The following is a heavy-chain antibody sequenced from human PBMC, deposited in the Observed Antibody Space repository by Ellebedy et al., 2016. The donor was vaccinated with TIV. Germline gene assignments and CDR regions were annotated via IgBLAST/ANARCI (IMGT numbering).Heavy chain of an antibody. CDR1: GGSISNYY. V-gene: IGHV4-59*01. J-gene: IGHJ4*02. Sequence: MPSETLSLTCTVSGGSISNYYWSCIRQPPGKGLEWIGFIYSNGRTNYNPSLKSRVTISVDTSKNLFPLKLSSVTAADTAVYYWARDGPWYYFDYWGQGTLVTVSS. D-gene: IGHD4/OR15-4a*01. CDR2: IYSNGRT. CDR3: ARDGPWYYFDY.